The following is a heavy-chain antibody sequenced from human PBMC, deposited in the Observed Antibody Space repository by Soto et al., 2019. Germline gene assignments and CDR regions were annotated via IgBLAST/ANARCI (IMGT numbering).Heavy chain of an antibody. J-gene: IGHJ4*02. V-gene: IGHV4-31*03. D-gene: IGHD2-2*01. CDR1: GGSISSGDYY. CDR3: ARTKTSSTSFHVDY. Sequence: QVQLQESGPGLVKPSQTLSLTCTVSGGSISSGDYYWTWIRQHPGKGLERIRYIYYSGSTKHNPSLKSRITISVDTSKNQFSLKLNSVTAADTAVYYCARTKTSSTSFHVDYWGQGTQVTVSS. CDR2: IYYSGST.